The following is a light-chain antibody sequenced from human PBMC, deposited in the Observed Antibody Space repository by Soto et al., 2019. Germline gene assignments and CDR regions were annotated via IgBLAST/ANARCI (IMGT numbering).Light chain of an antibody. CDR3: QQYGSSPWT. J-gene: IGKJ1*01. V-gene: IGKV3-20*01. CDR2: GAS. Sequence: EMVLTQSPGTLSLSPVERATLSCMARQSVSSSYLAWYQQKPGQAPRLLIYGASSRATGIPDRFSGSGSGTDFTLTISRQEPEDFAVYYCQQYGSSPWTFGQGTKVDI. CDR1: QSVSSSY.